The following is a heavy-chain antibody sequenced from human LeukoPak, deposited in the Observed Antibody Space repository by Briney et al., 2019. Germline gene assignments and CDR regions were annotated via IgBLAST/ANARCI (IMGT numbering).Heavy chain of an antibody. CDR3: ARDRQWLARGNWFDH. CDR1: GYTFTEYY. Sequence: ASVKVSCKASGYTFTEYYMHYVRQAPGQGLEWMGWINPNSGGTNYAQKFQGRVTMTRDTSISTAYMELSRLRSDDTAVYYCARDRQWLARGNWFDHWCQGTLVTVSS. V-gene: IGHV1-2*02. CDR2: INPNSGGT. J-gene: IGHJ5*02. D-gene: IGHD6-19*01.